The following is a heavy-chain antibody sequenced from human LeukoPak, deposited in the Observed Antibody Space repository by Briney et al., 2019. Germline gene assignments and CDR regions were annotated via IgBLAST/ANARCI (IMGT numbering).Heavy chain of an antibody. CDR2: IYPGDSNT. D-gene: IGHD4-17*01. CDR1: RYSFTNYW. J-gene: IGHJ4*02. CDR3: ARQPPSYGDLFDY. V-gene: IGHV5-51*01. Sequence: GESLKISCKDSRYSFTNYWIGWVRQMPGKGLEWMGIIYPGDSNTTYSPSFQGQVTISADKSISTAYLQWSSLKASDTAMYYCARQPPSYGDLFDYWGQGTLVTVSS.